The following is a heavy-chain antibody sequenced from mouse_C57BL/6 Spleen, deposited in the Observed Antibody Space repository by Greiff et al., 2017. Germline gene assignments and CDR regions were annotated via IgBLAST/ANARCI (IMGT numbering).Heavy chain of an antibody. CDR2: ISYDGSN. CDR3: ARESEAYYDSPWFAY. D-gene: IGHD2-4*01. J-gene: IGHJ3*01. Sequence: EVKLVESGPGLVKPSQSLSLTCSVTGYSITSGYYWNWIRQFPGNKLEWMGYISYDGSNNYNPSLKNRISITRDTSKNQFFLKLNSVTTEDTATYYCARESEAYYDSPWFAYWGQGTLVTVSA. CDR1: GYSITSGYY. V-gene: IGHV3-6*01.